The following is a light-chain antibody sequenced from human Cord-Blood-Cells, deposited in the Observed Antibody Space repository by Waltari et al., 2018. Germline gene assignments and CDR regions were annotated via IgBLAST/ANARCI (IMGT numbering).Light chain of an antibody. Sequence: IVLTQSPGTLSLSPGERATLSCRASQSVSSSYLAWYQQKPGQAPRLLIYGASSRATGIPDRFSGSGSGTDFTLTISRLEPEDFAVYYYQQYGSSPRAFGQGTKLEIK. CDR2: GAS. CDR3: QQYGSSPRA. J-gene: IGKJ2*01. CDR1: QSVSSSY. V-gene: IGKV3-20*01.